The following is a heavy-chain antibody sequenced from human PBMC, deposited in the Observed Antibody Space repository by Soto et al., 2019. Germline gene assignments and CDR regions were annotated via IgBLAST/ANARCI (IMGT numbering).Heavy chain of an antibody. CDR1: GGTFSSYT. D-gene: IGHD3-22*01. J-gene: IGHJ4*02. Sequence: QVQLVQSGAEVKKPGSSVKVSCKASGGTFSSYTISWVRQAPGQGLEWMGRIIPILGIANYAQKFQGRVTITADKSTSTAYMELSSLRSEDTAVYYCARDVPDSSGYINPVVNFDYWGQGTLVTVSS. CDR2: IIPILGIA. V-gene: IGHV1-69*08. CDR3: ARDVPDSSGYINPVVNFDY.